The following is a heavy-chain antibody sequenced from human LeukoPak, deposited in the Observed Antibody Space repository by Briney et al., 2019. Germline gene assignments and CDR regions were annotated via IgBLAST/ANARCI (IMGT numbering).Heavy chain of an antibody. D-gene: IGHD1-26*01. Sequence: GXXRLSCAASGFTFSDYYMSWIRQAPGKGLEWVSYISNGGSTIYYTDSVKGRFTISRDNAKNSLYLQMNSLRAEDTAVYYCARVKGSYSVDYWGQGTLVTVSS. CDR3: ARVKGSYSVDY. V-gene: IGHV3-11*01. CDR2: ISNGGSTI. J-gene: IGHJ4*02. CDR1: GFTFSDYY.